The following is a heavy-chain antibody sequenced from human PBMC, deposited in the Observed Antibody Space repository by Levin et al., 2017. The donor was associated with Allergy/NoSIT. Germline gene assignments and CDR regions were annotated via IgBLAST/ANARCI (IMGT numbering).Heavy chain of an antibody. CDR3: ARARSGYYTGVDY. Sequence: GGSLRLSCAASGFTFNNYAMHWVRQAPGKGLEWVAVISYDGSNKYYADSVKGRFTISRDNSKNTLYLQMNSLRAEDTAVYYCARARSGYYTGVDYWGQGTLVTVSS. CDR1: GFTFNNYA. J-gene: IGHJ4*02. CDR2: ISYDGSNK. D-gene: IGHD3-3*01. V-gene: IGHV3-30-3*01.